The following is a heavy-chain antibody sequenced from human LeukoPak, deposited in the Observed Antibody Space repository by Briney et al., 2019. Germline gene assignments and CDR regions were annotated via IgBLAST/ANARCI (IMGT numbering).Heavy chain of an antibody. CDR2: IYYSGST. CDR1: GGSISSSSYY. CDR3: ARRPLSGAFDI. V-gene: IGHV4-39*01. Sequence: PSETLSLTCTVSGGSISSSSYYWGWIRQPPGKGLEWIGSIYYSGSTYYNPSLKSRVTISVDTSKNQFSLKLSSVTAADTAVYYCARRPLSGAFDIWGQGTMVTVSS. D-gene: IGHD6-25*01. J-gene: IGHJ3*02.